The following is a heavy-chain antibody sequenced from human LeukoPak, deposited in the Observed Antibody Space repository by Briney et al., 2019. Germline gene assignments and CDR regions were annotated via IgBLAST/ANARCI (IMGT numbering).Heavy chain of an antibody. CDR2: ISSSGDIV. Sequence: GGSLRLSCAASGFTFSEYYISWIRQAPGKGLEWVSDISSSGDIVSYADSVKGRFTISRGNAKDSLYLQMNSLRAEDTAVYYCARETVAGTFDYWSQGTLVTVSS. CDR3: ARETVAGTFDY. V-gene: IGHV3-11*01. J-gene: IGHJ4*02. D-gene: IGHD6-19*01. CDR1: GFTFSEYY.